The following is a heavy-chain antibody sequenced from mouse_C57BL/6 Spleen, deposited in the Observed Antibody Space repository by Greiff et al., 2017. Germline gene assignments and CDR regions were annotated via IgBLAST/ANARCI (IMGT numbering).Heavy chain of an antibody. D-gene: IGHD2-4*01. Sequence: QVQLQQPGAELAKPGASVKLSCKASGYTFTSYGMQWVNQRPGQGLEWIGEIDPSGGYTNYNQKFKGKATLTVDTSSSTAYMQLSSLTSEDSAVYYCSRRKVYDDYDDASGFDDWGQGTTLTVSS. CDR2: IDPSGGYT. CDR3: SRRKVYDDYDDASGFDD. V-gene: IGHV1-50*01. J-gene: IGHJ2*01. CDR1: GYTFTSYG.